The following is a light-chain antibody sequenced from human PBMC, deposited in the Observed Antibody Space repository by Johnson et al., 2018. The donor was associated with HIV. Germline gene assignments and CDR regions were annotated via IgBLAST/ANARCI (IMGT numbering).Light chain of an antibody. J-gene: IGLJ1*01. CDR3: GTWVTSLGAKYV. V-gene: IGLV1-51*01. CDR2: ENN. Sequence: QSVLTQPPSVSAAPGQKVTISCSGSTSNIGNNYVSWYQQLPGTAPKLLIYENNKRPSGIPDRFSGSKSGTSATLAITGLQPGDEADYYCGTWVTSLGAKYVFGSGTKVTVL. CDR1: TSNIGNNY.